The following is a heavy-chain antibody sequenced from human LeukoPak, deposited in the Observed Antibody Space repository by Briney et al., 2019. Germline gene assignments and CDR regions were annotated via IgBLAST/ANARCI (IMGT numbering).Heavy chain of an antibody. V-gene: IGHV3-7*01. CDR2: IKQDGSEE. Sequence: GGSLRLSCAASRFTLGTYWMTWVRQGPGKGLEWVANIKQDGSEEYYVDSVKGRFIVSRDNAKNSLFLQMNSLRAEDTGVYYCARVSYGAFDYWGQGTLVTVSS. CDR3: ARVSYGAFDY. J-gene: IGHJ4*02. CDR1: RFTLGTYW. D-gene: IGHD4-17*01.